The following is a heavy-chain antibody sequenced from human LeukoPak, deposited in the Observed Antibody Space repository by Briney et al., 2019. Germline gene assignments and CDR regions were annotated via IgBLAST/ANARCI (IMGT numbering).Heavy chain of an antibody. D-gene: IGHD2-2*01. CDR3: ARGRQIVVVPAAEYYFDY. CDR1: GGSISSSSYY. CDR2: VYYRGST. J-gene: IGHJ4*02. Sequence: SETLSLTCTVSGGSISSSSYYWGWIRQPPGKGLEWIGSVYYRGSTYYNPSLKSRVTISIDTSKNQFSLNLSSVTAADTAVYYCARGRQIVVVPAAEYYFDYWGQGTLVTVSS. V-gene: IGHV4-39*01.